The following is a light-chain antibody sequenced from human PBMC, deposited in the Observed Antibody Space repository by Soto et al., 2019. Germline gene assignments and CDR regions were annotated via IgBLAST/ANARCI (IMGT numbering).Light chain of an antibody. CDR1: SLNIASNW. CDR2: NNN. J-gene: IGLJ2*01. CDR3: ATWDDDLYTPI. V-gene: IGLV1-47*02. Sequence: QSVVTQAPSVSGTPGQRVTFSCSGSSLNIASNWVYWYQQLPGTSPKLLIYNNNQRPSGVPDRFSGSKSGTSASLAITGLRSDDEADYYCATWDDDLYTPIIGGGTKVTVL.